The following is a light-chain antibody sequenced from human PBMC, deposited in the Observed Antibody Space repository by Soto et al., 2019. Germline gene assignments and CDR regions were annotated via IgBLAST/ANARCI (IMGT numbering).Light chain of an antibody. CDR1: QSVSSSY. Sequence: EIVLTQSPGTLSLSPGERATLSCRASQSVSSSYLAWYQQKPGQAPRLLIYGASIRATGIPDRFSGSGSGTDFTFTISRLEPEDFAVYYCQQYGSSPGTFGQGTKVEIK. CDR2: GAS. J-gene: IGKJ1*01. CDR3: QQYGSSPGT. V-gene: IGKV3-20*01.